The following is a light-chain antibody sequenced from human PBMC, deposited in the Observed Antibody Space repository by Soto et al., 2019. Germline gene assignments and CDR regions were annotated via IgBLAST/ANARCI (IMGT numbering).Light chain of an antibody. CDR2: AAS. Sequence: DIQITQSPSSLSASAGDRVTMTCRASQSITNHLNWYQKKPGKAPKLLIFAASSLQSGVPSRFSGSGSGTDFTLTISSLQPEDFATYYCQQTFNIPFTFGPGTTVDIE. CDR1: QSITNH. V-gene: IGKV1-39*01. J-gene: IGKJ3*01. CDR3: QQTFNIPFT.